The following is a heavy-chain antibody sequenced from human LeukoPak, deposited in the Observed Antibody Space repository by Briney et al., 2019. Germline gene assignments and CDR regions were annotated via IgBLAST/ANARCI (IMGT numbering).Heavy chain of an antibody. CDR2: INHIGST. Sequence: TASETLSLTCAVYGGSFSGYYWSWIRQPPGKGLEWIGEINHIGSTNYNPSSKSRVTISVDTPKNQFSLKLSSVTAADTAVYYCARRRYDSSGYQPIYFDYWGQGTLVTVSS. J-gene: IGHJ4*02. CDR3: ARRRYDSSGYQPIYFDY. V-gene: IGHV4-34*01. CDR1: GGSFSGYY. D-gene: IGHD3-22*01.